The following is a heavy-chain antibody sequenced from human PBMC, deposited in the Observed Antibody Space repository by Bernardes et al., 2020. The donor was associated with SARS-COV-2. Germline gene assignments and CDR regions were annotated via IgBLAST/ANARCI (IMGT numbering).Heavy chain of an antibody. CDR3: ARVEITMVRGVIIRYYYYGMDV. Sequence: ASVKVSCKASGYTFTSYGISWVRQAPGQGLEWMGWISAYNGNTNYAQKPQGRVTMTTDTSTSTAYMELRSLRSDDTAVYYCARVEITMVRGVIIRYYYYGMDVWGQGTTVTVSS. CDR2: ISAYNGNT. V-gene: IGHV1-18*01. D-gene: IGHD3-10*01. CDR1: GYTFTSYG. J-gene: IGHJ6*02.